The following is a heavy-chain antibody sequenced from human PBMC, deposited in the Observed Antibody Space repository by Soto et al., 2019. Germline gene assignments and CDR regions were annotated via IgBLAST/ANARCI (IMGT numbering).Heavy chain of an antibody. CDR1: GGSISSGGYS. J-gene: IGHJ4*02. CDR3: ASTTVTTIPTEYYFDY. V-gene: IGHV4-30-2*01. CDR2: IYHSGST. Sequence: PSETLSLTCAVSGGSISSGGYSWSWIRQPPGKGLEWIGYIYHSGSTHYNPSLKSRVTISVDRSKNQFSLKLSSVTAADTAVYYCASTTVTTIPTEYYFDYWGQGALVTVSS. D-gene: IGHD4-17*01.